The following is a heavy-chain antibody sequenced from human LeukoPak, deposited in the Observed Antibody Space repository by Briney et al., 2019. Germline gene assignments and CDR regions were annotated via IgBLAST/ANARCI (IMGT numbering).Heavy chain of an antibody. CDR1: GGSISRSSDY. CDR2: IYYSGSP. CDR3: ARVGYCGGDCYPFDY. Sequence: PSETLSLTCTVSGGSISRSSDYWGWIRQPPGKGLEWIGSIYYSGSPYYNPSLKSRVTISVDTSKKQFSLKLSSVTAADTAVYYCARVGYCGGDCYPFDYWGQGTLTTISS. V-gene: IGHV4-39*01. J-gene: IGHJ4*02. D-gene: IGHD2-21*02.